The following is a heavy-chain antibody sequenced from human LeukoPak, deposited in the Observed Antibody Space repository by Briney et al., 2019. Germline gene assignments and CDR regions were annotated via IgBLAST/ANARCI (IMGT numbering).Heavy chain of an antibody. CDR2: INPDGSSS. D-gene: IGHD4-17*01. CDR1: GFTFSNYW. V-gene: IGHV3-74*01. CDR3: VRQAVSGDSGIAY. J-gene: IGHJ4*02. Sequence: PGGSLRLSCAASGFTFSNYWMHWVRQAPGKGLEWVSRINPDGSSSNYADSVKGRFTMSRDNAKSMVYLQMDGLRAEDTAAFSCVRQAVSGDSGIAYWGRGVLVTVSS.